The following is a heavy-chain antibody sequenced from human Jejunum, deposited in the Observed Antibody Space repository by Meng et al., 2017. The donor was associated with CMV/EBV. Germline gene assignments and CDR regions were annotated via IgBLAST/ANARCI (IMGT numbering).Heavy chain of an antibody. CDR2: INPNGGRA. V-gene: IGHV1-46*01. CDR3: ARDLETSESGGYYYDY. CDR1: GYSFTGYY. Sequence: VQLVQSGAEVKAPGASVKVSCRTSGYSFTGYYIHWVRQAPGQGLEWMGIINPNGGRAHYAQRFQGRVTMTSDTSTTTVYMELSSLTSDDTAVYYCARDLETSESGGYYYDYWGQGTLVTVSS. D-gene: IGHD3-22*01. J-gene: IGHJ4*02.